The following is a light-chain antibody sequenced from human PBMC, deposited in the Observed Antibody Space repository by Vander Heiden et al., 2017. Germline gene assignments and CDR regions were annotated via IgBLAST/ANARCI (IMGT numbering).Light chain of an antibody. V-gene: IGLV1-44*01. CDR2: GNT. J-gene: IGLJ1*01. CDR3: AAWDDSLSVYV. Sequence: QSVLTQSPPASGTPGPRVTISCSGSRSNIGNNPVNWYQQHPGTAPKLLIYGNTQRPSGVPARFSGSKSGTSAALAISGLQSEDEADYYCAAWDDSLSVYVFGTGTKVTLL. CDR1: RSNIGNNP.